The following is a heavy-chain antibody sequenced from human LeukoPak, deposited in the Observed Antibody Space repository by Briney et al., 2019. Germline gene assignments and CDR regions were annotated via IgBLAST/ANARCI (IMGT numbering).Heavy chain of an antibody. J-gene: IGHJ4*02. D-gene: IGHD6-19*01. CDR2: IYTSGST. CDR1: GGSIGSYY. Sequence: VKPSETLSLTCTVSGGSIGSYYWSWIRQPAGKGLEWIGRIYTSGSTNANPSLKSRVTMSIDMSENQFSLKLSSVTAADTAVYYCARDNPPQYNSGWFAYWGQGTLVTVSS. V-gene: IGHV4-4*07. CDR3: ARDNPPQYNSGWFAY.